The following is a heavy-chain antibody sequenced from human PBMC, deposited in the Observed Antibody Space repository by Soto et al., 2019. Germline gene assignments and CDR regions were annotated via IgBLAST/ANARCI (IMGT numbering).Heavy chain of an antibody. CDR1: DGSISTYH. J-gene: IGHJ4*02. Sequence: QVQLQESGPGLVKPSETLSLTCSVSDGSISTYHWSWIRQPAGKGLEWIGRIYYTGSTDYNPSLKSRVTMSVDMSKNQCSRKVSSVTAADTAVYYCARACSGGACYPASFDCWGQGTLVTVSS. D-gene: IGHD2-15*01. CDR2: IYYTGST. CDR3: ARACSGGACYPASFDC. V-gene: IGHV4-4*07.